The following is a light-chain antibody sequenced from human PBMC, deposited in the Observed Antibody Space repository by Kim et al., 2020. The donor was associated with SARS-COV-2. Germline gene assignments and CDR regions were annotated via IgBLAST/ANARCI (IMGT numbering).Light chain of an antibody. CDR2: DVS. Sequence: GQSITICCIGTGSGVGGYKYVAWYQQDPGKAPKLMIYDVSNRPSGVSNRFSGTKSGNTASLTISGLQAEDEADYYCSSYTSSSTRVFGGGTQLTVL. J-gene: IGLJ3*02. CDR1: GSGVGGYKY. CDR3: SSYTSSSTRV. V-gene: IGLV2-14*03.